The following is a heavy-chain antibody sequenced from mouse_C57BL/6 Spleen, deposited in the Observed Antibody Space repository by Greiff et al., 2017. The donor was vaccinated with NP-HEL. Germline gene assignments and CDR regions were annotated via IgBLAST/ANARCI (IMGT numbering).Heavy chain of an antibody. J-gene: IGHJ3*01. Sequence: QVQLQQPGAELVKPGASVKLSCKASGYTFTSYWMQWVKQRPGQGLEWIGEIDPSDSYTNYNQKFKGKATLTVDTSSSPAYMQLSSLTSEDSAVYYCARGFPAWFAYWGQGTLVTVSA. CDR3: ARGFPAWFAY. V-gene: IGHV1-50*01. CDR2: IDPSDSYT. CDR1: GYTFTSYW.